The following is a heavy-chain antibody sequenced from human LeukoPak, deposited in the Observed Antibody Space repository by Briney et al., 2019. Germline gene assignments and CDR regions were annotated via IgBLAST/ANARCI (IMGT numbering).Heavy chain of an antibody. CDR2: IIPILGIA. CDR3: ARDRDGGRFDY. Sequence: ASVKVSCKASGCTFSSYAISWVRQAPGQGLEWMGRIIPILGIANYAQKFQGRVTITADKSTSTAYMELSSLRSEDTAVYYCARDRDGGRFDYWGQGTLVTVSS. CDR1: GCTFSSYA. V-gene: IGHV1-69*04. D-gene: IGHD5-24*01. J-gene: IGHJ4*02.